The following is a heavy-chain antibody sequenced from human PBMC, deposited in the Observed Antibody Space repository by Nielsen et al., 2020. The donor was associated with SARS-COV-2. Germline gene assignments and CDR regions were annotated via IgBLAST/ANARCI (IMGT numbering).Heavy chain of an antibody. Sequence: GESLKISCSASGFTFSSSEMNWVRQAPGKGLEWVSYISSSGSTIYYADSVKGRFTISRDNAKNSLYLQINSLRAEDTAVYYCARDISYWGQGTLVTVSS. CDR1: GFTFSSSE. D-gene: IGHD3-9*01. CDR3: ARDISY. V-gene: IGHV3-48*03. J-gene: IGHJ4*02. CDR2: ISSSGSTI.